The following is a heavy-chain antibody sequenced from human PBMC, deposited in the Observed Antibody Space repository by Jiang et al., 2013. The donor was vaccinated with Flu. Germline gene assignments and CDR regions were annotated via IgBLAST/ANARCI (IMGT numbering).Heavy chain of an antibody. D-gene: IGHD3-22*01. J-gene: IGHJ4*02. CDR1: SSYA. V-gene: IGHV1-69*01. CDR2: IIPIFGTA. Sequence: SSYAISWVRQAPGQGLEWMGGIIPIFGTANYAQRFQGRVTITADESTSTAYMELSSLRSEDTAVYYCARDGDDSSGYPPHYFDYWGQGTLVTVSS. CDR3: ARDGDDSSGYPPHYFDY.